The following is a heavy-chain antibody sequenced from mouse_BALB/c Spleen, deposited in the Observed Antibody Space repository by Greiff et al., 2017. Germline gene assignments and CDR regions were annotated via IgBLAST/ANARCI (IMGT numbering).Heavy chain of an antibody. CDR1: GYSFTSYW. Sequence: EVQLQESGTVLARPGASVKMSCKASGYSFTSYWMHWVKQRPGQGLEWIGAIYPGNSDTSYNQKFKGKATLTADKSSSTAYMQLSSLTSDDSAVYFCARSNGNVGYFDVWGAGTTVTVSS. CDR3: ARSNGNVGYFDV. D-gene: IGHD2-1*01. CDR2: IYPGNSDT. V-gene: IGHV1-5*01. J-gene: IGHJ1*01.